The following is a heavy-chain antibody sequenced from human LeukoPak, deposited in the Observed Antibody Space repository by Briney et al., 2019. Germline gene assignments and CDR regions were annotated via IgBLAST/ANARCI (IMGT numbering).Heavy chain of an antibody. J-gene: IGHJ4*02. V-gene: IGHV4-4*07. CDR1: GGSISSYY. D-gene: IGHD3-22*01. CDR2: IYTSRST. CDR3: ARDSEAYYYDSSGYYYSGYYFDY. Sequence: SETLSLTCTVSGGSISSYYWSWIRQPAGKGLERIGRIYTSRSTNYNPSLKSRVTMSVDTSKNQFSLKLSSVTAADTAVYYCARDSEAYYYDSSGYYYSGYYFDYWGQGTLVTVSS.